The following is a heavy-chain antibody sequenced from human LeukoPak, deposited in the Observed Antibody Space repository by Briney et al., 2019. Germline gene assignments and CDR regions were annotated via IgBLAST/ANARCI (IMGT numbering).Heavy chain of an antibody. V-gene: IGHV3-11*04. Sequence: PGGSLRLSCAASGFTFSDYYMTWVRQAPGQGLEWVSYISQRGITSYGDSVKGRFTISRDNAKHSLYLQLNGLRAEDTGLYFCARWNFAMDYWGQGISVTVSS. CDR1: GFTFSDYY. CDR3: ARWNFAMDY. D-gene: IGHD2-2*01. J-gene: IGHJ4*02. CDR2: ISQRGIT.